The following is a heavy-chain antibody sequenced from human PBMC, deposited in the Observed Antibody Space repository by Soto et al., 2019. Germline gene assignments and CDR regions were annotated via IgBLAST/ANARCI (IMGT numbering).Heavy chain of an antibody. D-gene: IGHD6-6*01. CDR3: ARRARPDFYYMAV. CDR2: ISSNGVGT. Sequence: VQLAESGGGLAQPGGSLRLSCAASGFTLSGYAMDWVRQAPGKGLEYVSGISSNGVGTYYANSVQGRFTISRDNSQNTVYLHMGSLSPEDMAVYYCARRARPDFYYMAVWGKGTTVTVSS. V-gene: IGHV3-64*01. CDR1: GFTLSGYA. J-gene: IGHJ6*03.